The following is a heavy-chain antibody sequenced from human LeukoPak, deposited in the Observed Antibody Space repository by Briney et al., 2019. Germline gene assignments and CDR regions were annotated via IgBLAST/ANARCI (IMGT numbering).Heavy chain of an antibody. V-gene: IGHV3-23*01. D-gene: IGHD3-3*01. CDR3: AKDDGFFHPTIYQ. J-gene: IGHJ4*02. CDR2: ISGSGGNT. Sequence: GGSLRLSCAASGFTFRSYAMGWVRQAPGKGLEWVSAISGSGGNTYYADSVKGRFTISRDNSKNTLYMQMNSLRAEDTALYYCAKDDGFFHPTIYQWGQGTLVTVSS. CDR1: GFTFRSYA.